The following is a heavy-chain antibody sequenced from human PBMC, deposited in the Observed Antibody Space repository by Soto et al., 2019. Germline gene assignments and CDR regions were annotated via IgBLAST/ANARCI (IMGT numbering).Heavy chain of an antibody. CDR2: ISYDGSNK. V-gene: IGHV3-30*18. D-gene: IGHD4-17*01. CDR3: AKDYGGNSEGAFDI. Sequence: ESGGGVVQPGRSLRLSCAASGFTFSSYGMHWVRQAPGKGLEWVAVISYDGSNKYYADSVKGRFTISRDNSKNTLYLQMNSLRAEDTAVYYCAKDYGGNSEGAFDIWGQGTMVTVSS. CDR1: GFTFSSYG. J-gene: IGHJ3*02.